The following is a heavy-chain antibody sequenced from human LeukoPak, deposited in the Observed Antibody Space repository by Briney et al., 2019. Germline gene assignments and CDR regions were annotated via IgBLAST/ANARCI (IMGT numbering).Heavy chain of an antibody. CDR1: GFTFSSYG. CDR2: IRYDGSNK. Sequence: PGGSLRLSCAASGFTFSSYGMHWVRQAPGKGLEWVAFIRYDGSNKYHADSVKGRFTISRDNSKNTLYLQMNSLRAEDTAVYYCAKDRDTAGQRWLHPLDYWGQGTLVTVSS. V-gene: IGHV3-30*02. J-gene: IGHJ4*02. D-gene: IGHD5-24*01. CDR3: AKDRDTAGQRWLHPLDY.